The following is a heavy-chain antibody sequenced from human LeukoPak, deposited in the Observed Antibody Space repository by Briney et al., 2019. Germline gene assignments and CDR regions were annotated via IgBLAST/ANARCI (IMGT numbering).Heavy chain of an antibody. CDR2: IYYSGST. CDR3: ARGNKYQLPRTGYYYNYYGMDV. V-gene: IGHV4-59*01. Sequence: SETLSLTCTVSGGSISNYYWSWIRQPPGKGLEWIGYIYYSGSTNYNPSLKSRVTISVDTSKNQFSLKLSSVTAADTAVYYCARGNKYQLPRTGYYYNYYGMDVWGKGTTVTVSS. CDR1: GGSISNYY. D-gene: IGHD2-2*01. J-gene: IGHJ6*04.